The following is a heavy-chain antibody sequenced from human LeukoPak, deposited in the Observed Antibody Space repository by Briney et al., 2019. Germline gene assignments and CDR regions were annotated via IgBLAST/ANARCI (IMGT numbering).Heavy chain of an antibody. CDR1: GFTFSTYA. V-gene: IGHV3-23*01. Sequence: GGSLRLSCAASGFTFSTYAMSWVRQAPGKGLEWVSVVSGTGGRTYYADSVKGRFTISRDNSKNTLYLQMNSLRAEDTAVYYCAKDMKDSYVVPAATFDYWGQGTLVTVSS. D-gene: IGHD2-2*01. CDR3: AKDMKDSYVVPAATFDY. CDR2: VSGTGGRT. J-gene: IGHJ4*02.